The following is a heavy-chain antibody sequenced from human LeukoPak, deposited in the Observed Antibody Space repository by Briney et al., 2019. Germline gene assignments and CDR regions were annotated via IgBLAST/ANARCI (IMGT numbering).Heavy chain of an antibody. V-gene: IGHV3-23*01. CDR2: ISGSGGST. CDR1: GFTLSSYA. D-gene: IGHD3-10*01. J-gene: IGHJ4*02. Sequence: PGGSLRLSCAASGFTLSSYAMSWVRQAPGKGLEWVSAISGSGGSTYYADSVKGRFTISRDNSKNTLYLQMNSLRAEDTAVYYCAKDGSGSPRTYYFDYWGQGTLVTVSS. CDR3: AKDGSGSPRTYYFDY.